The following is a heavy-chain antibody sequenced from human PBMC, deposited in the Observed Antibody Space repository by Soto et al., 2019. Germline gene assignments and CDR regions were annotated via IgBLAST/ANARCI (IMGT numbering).Heavy chain of an antibody. CDR3: ARGSRGSGYYSRSGY. CDR1: GYTFTSCY. D-gene: IGHD3-22*01. CDR2: INPSGGST. J-gene: IGHJ4*02. V-gene: IGHV1-46*01. Sequence: ASVKVSCKASGYTFTSCYMHSVRQAPRQGLEWMGIINPSGGSTSYAQKFQGRVTMTRDTSTSTVYMELSSLRSEDTAVYYCARGSRGSGYYSRSGYWGQGTLVTVSS.